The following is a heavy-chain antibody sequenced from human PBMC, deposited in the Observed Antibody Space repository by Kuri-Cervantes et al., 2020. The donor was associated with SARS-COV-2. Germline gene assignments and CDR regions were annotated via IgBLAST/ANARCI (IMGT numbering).Heavy chain of an antibody. CDR3: ARFTEYSSSLLDY. Sequence: GSLRLSCAVSGYSISSGYYWGWIRQPPGKGLEWIGSIYHSGSTHYKPSLKSRVTLSVDTSKNQFSLKLSSVTAADTAVYYCARFTEYSSSLLDYWGQGTLVTVSS. V-gene: IGHV4-38-2*01. CDR2: IYHSGST. J-gene: IGHJ4*02. D-gene: IGHD6-6*01. CDR1: GYSISSGYY.